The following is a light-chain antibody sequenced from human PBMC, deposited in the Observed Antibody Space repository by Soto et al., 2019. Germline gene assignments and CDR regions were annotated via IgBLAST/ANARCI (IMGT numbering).Light chain of an antibody. J-gene: IGKJ2*01. Sequence: EIVLTQSPGTLSLSPGERATLSCRASQSVSSSYLTWYLQKPGQAPRLLIYGASSRATGIPDRFSGSGSGTAFTLTISRLEPEEFAVYYCQQYGSSPYTFGQGTKLEIK. CDR1: QSVSSSY. V-gene: IGKV3-20*01. CDR2: GAS. CDR3: QQYGSSPYT.